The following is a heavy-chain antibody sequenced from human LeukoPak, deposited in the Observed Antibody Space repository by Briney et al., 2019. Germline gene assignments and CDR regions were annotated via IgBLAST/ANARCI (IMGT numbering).Heavy chain of an antibody. V-gene: IGHV4-61*01. CDR3: ARVKTYYDILTGYSHYYYYGMDV. CDR1: GGSISSSSYY. CDR2: IYYSGST. D-gene: IGHD3-9*01. Sequence: TSEILSLTCTVSGGSISSSSYYWSWIRQPPGKGLEWIGYIYYSGSTNYNPSLKSRVTISVDTSKNQFSLKLSSVTAADTAVYYCARVKTYYDILTGYSHYYYYGMDVWGQGTTVTVSS. J-gene: IGHJ6*02.